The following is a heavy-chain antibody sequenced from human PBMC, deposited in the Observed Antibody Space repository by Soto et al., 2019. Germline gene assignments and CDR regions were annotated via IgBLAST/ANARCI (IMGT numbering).Heavy chain of an antibody. CDR2: ISWNSGSI. CDR1: GFTFDDYA. CDR3: AKDRWVGAGSPYYYYGMDV. V-gene: IGHV3-9*01. Sequence: HPGGSLRLSCAASGFTFDDYAMHWVRQAPGKGLEWVSGISWNSGSIGYADSVKGRFTISRDNAKNSLYLQMNSLRAEDTALYYCAKDRWVGAGSPYYYYGMDVWGKGTTVTVSS. J-gene: IGHJ6*04. D-gene: IGHD3-10*01.